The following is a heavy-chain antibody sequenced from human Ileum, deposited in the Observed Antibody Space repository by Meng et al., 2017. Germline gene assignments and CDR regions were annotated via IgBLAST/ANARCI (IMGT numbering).Heavy chain of an antibody. CDR2: IYLAGSP. Sequence: QVQLQVAGPGPVEPSGTLALSCTVSGGSISSSFYWSWVRQSPGKGLEWIGQIYLAGSPNYNPSLESRVTISVDKSKNQFSLRLTSVTAADTAIFYCVRHGGKYFDSWGQGTLVTVSS. D-gene: IGHD2-15*01. CDR1: GGSISSSFY. CDR3: VRHGGKYFDS. V-gene: IGHV4-4*02. J-gene: IGHJ4*02.